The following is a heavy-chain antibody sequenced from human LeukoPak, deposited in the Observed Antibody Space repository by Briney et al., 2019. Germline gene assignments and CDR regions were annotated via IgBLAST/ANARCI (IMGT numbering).Heavy chain of an antibody. D-gene: IGHD2-21*02. Sequence: GGSLRLSCLASGFTFSNTWMNWVRQAPGKGLEWVARIRSKRDGGTTDYAAPVKGRFTISRDDSKNTMYLRMNSLKAEDTAVYYCARDWYYAFDFWGQGTMVTVS. V-gene: IGHV3-15*07. CDR1: GFTFSNTW. CDR3: ARDWYYAFDF. J-gene: IGHJ3*01. CDR2: IRSKRDGGTT.